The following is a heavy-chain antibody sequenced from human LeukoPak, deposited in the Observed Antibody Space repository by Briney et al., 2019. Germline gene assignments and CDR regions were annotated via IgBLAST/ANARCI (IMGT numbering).Heavy chain of an antibody. J-gene: IGHJ5*02. Sequence: SETLSLTCTVSGGSISSSGYYWGWIRQPPGKGLEWIGSIYHSGSTYYNPSLKSRVTISVDTSKNQFSLKLSSVTAADTAVYYCARFDYGGNPGWFDPWGQGTLVTVSS. V-gene: IGHV4-39*07. CDR1: GGSISSSGYY. CDR2: IYHSGST. D-gene: IGHD4-23*01. CDR3: ARFDYGGNPGWFDP.